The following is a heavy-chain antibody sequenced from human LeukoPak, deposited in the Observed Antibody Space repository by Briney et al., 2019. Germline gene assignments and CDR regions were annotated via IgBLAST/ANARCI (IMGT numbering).Heavy chain of an antibody. Sequence: ASVKVSCKASGYTFTSYAMHWVRQAPGQRLEWMGWINAGNGNTKYSQKFQGRVTITRDTSASTAYMELSSLRSEDTAVYYCARDPLGYCTNGVCYRWGQGTLVTVSP. CDR2: INAGNGNT. CDR1: GYTFTSYA. V-gene: IGHV1-3*01. J-gene: IGHJ4*02. D-gene: IGHD2-8*01. CDR3: ARDPLGYCTNGVCYR.